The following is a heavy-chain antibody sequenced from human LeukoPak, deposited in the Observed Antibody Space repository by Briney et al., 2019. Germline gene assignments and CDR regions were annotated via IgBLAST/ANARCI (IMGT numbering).Heavy chain of an antibody. CDR3: ARHIGVRYNRLNQVFDY. V-gene: IGHV4-61*02. CDR1: GGSISSGGYY. J-gene: IGHJ4*02. CDR2: IYTSGST. Sequence: PSETLSLTCTVSGGSISSGGYYWSWIRLPAGKGLEWIGRIYTSGSTNYNPSLKSRVTISVDTSKNQFSLKLSSVTAADTAVYYCARHIGVRYNRLNQVFDYWGQGTLVTVSS. D-gene: IGHD1-14*01.